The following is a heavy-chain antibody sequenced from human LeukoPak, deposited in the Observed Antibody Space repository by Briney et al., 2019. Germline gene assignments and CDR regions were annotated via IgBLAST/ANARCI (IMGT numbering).Heavy chain of an antibody. CDR2: IYHSGST. V-gene: IGHV4-4*02. J-gene: IGHJ4*02. D-gene: IGHD1-1*01. CDR1: GGSISSSNW. CDR3: ARFIQDNNWYSSFDY. Sequence: SGTLSLTCAVSGGSISSSNWWSWVRQPPGKGLEWIGEIYHSGSTNYNPSLKSRVTISVDKSKNQFSLKLSSVTAADTAVYYCARFIQDNNWYSSFDYWGQGVLVTVSS.